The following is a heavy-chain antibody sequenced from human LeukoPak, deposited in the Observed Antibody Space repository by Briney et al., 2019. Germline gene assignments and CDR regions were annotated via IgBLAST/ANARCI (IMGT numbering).Heavy chain of an antibody. J-gene: IGHJ4*02. CDR2: ISSSGSPI. CDR1: GFSFSDYS. D-gene: IGHD2-15*01. V-gene: IGHV3-48*01. CDR3: ARGGGPDEDIVVVVAATPPPRGPEPLDY. Sequence: GGSLRLSCAASGFSFSDYSFDWVRQAPGKGLEWVSYISSSGSPIYYADSLKGRFTISRDNAKNSLYLQMNSLRAEDTAVYYCARGGGPDEDIVVVVAATPPPRGPEPLDYWGQGTLVTVSS.